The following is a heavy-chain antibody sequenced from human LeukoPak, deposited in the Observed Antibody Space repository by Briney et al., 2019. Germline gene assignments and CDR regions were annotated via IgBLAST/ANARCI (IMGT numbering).Heavy chain of an antibody. CDR2: ISWNSGSI. CDR3: AKDRGPDPHLTNPVDY. V-gene: IGHV3-9*01. Sequence: PGGSLRLSCAASGFTVSSNYMSWVRQAPGKGLEWVSGISWNSGSIGYADSVKGRFTISRDNAKNSLYLQMNSLRAEDTALYYCAKDRGPDPHLTNPVDYWGQGTLVTVSS. J-gene: IGHJ4*02. D-gene: IGHD3-9*01. CDR1: GFTVSSNY.